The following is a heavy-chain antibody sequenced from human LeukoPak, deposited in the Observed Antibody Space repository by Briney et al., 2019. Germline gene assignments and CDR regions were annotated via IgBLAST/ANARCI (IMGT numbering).Heavy chain of an antibody. J-gene: IGHJ3*01. Sequence: PSETLSLTCTVSGGSISSSTYYWGWIRQPPGKGLEWIGSIYYSGSTYNNPSLKSRVTIFVDTSKNQFSLKLSFVTATDTAVYYCARTYGDYDDAFDVWGQGTMVTVSS. D-gene: IGHD4-17*01. V-gene: IGHV4-39*01. CDR1: GGSISSSTYY. CDR3: ARTYGDYDDAFDV. CDR2: IYYSGST.